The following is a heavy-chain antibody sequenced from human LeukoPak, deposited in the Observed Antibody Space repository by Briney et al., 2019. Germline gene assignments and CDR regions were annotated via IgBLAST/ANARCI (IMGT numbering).Heavy chain of an antibody. CDR3: ARSSEGAIDY. J-gene: IGHJ4*02. Sequence: PGGSLRLSCAASGFTFSDYYMSWIRQAPGKGLEWILYISNSASVTYYADSVKGRFTISRDNSKDTLSLQMNSLRDDDTAVYYCARSSEGAIDYWGQGTLVTVSS. CDR2: ISNSASVT. CDR1: GFTFSDYY. V-gene: IGHV3-11*01.